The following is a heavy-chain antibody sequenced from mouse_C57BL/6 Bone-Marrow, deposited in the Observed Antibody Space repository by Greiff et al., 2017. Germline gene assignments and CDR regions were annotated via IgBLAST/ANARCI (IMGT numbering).Heavy chain of an antibody. Sequence: QVQLKQSGAELARPGASVKLSCKASGYTFTSYGISWVKQRTGQGLEWIGEIYPRSGNTYYNEKFKGKATLTADKYSSTAYMELRSLTSEDSAVYFCARRVLRSYYFDYWGQGTTLTVSS. J-gene: IGHJ2*01. CDR3: ARRVLRSYYFDY. V-gene: IGHV1-81*01. CDR1: GYTFTSYG. CDR2: IYPRSGNT. D-gene: IGHD1-1*01.